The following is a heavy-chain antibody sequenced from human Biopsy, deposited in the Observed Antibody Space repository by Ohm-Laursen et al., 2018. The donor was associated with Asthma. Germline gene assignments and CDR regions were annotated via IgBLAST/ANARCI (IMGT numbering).Heavy chain of an antibody. V-gene: IGHV3-30*18. J-gene: IGHJ4*02. CDR1: GFAFDSYA. Sequence: SLRLSCAASGFAFDSYAMYWVRQSPGKGLEWAAVISYDGNHKFYEDSVKGRFTISRDNSKNTLYLQMNSLRTEDTAVYYCAKRRGYSGHDNDYWGQGTLVIVSS. CDR2: ISYDGNHK. CDR3: AKRRGYSGHDNDY. D-gene: IGHD5-12*01.